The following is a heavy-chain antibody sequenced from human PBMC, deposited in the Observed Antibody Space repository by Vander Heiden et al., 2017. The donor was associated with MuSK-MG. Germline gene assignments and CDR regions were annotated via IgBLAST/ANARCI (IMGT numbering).Heavy chain of an antibody. CDR3: ARDQYGDYVFDY. CDR1: GFTVSSNY. Sequence: GFTVSSNYMSWVRQAPGKGLEWVSVIYSGGSTYYADSVKGRFTISRDNSKNTLYLQMNSLRAEDTAVYYCARDQYGDYVFDYWGQGTLVTVSS. J-gene: IGHJ4*02. D-gene: IGHD4-17*01. V-gene: IGHV3-53*01. CDR2: IYSGGST.